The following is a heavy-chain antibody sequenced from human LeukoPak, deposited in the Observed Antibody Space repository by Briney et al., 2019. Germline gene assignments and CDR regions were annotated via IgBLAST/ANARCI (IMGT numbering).Heavy chain of an antibody. D-gene: IGHD2-2*01. J-gene: IGHJ4*02. CDR1: GFTFSSYW. Sequence: GGSLRLSCAASGFTFSSYWMHWVRQAPGKGLVWVSRVNSDGSITSYADNVKGRFTISRDNAKNTLYLQMNSLRAADTAVYYCAKASGYCSSTSCAQFDYWGQGTLVTVSS. V-gene: IGHV3-74*01. CDR3: AKASGYCSSTSCAQFDY. CDR2: VNSDGSIT.